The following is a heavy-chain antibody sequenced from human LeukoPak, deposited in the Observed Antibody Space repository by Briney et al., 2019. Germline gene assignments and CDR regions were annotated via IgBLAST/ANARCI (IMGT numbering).Heavy chain of an antibody. Sequence: SETLSLTCTVSGGSISSYYWSWIRQPPGKGLEWIGYIYYSGSTNYNPSLKSRVTISVDTSKNQFSLKLSSVTAADTAVYYCARGLVRGVIRGDYWGQGTLVTVSS. CDR3: ARGLVRGVIRGDY. D-gene: IGHD3-10*01. V-gene: IGHV4-59*12. J-gene: IGHJ4*02. CDR1: GGSISSYY. CDR2: IYYSGST.